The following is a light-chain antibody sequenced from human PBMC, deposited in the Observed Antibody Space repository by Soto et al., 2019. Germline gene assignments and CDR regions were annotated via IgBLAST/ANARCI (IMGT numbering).Light chain of an antibody. Sequence: QSALTQPASVSGSPGQSITISCTGTSSDVGSYNLVSWYQQHPGKAPKLIIYEVNKRPSGVSNRFSGAKSGNTASLTISGLQAEDEADYYCCSYTGGRTLVFGGGTQLTVL. J-gene: IGLJ2*01. V-gene: IGLV2-23*02. CDR1: SSDVGSYNL. CDR3: CSYTGGRTLV. CDR2: EVN.